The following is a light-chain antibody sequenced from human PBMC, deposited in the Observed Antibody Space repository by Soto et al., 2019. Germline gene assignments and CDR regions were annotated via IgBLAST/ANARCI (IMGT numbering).Light chain of an antibody. J-gene: IGKJ1*01. CDR2: TTS. Sequence: DIQMTQSPSSPSASVGDRVTITCRASQRITSSVNWYQQKPGKAPKLLIYTTSSLQSGVPSRFSGSGSGTDFTLTISSLQPDDFATYCCQQTYSTPWTFGQGTKVDIK. CDR1: QRITSS. CDR3: QQTYSTPWT. V-gene: IGKV1-39*01.